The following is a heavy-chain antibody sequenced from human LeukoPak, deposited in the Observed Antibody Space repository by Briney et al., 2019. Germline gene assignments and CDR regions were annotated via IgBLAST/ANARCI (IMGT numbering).Heavy chain of an antibody. CDR2: IYPGDSDT. CDR1: GYSFTSYW. CDR3: ARDPIPHRRYCSSTSCYNRPWWFDP. J-gene: IGHJ5*02. Sequence: GESLKISCKGSGYSFTSYWIGWVRQMPGKGLEWMGIIYPGDSDTRYSPSFQGQVTISADKSISTAYLQWSSLKASDTAMYYCARDPIPHRRYCSSTSCYNRPWWFDPWGQGTLVTVSS. D-gene: IGHD2-2*02. V-gene: IGHV5-51*01.